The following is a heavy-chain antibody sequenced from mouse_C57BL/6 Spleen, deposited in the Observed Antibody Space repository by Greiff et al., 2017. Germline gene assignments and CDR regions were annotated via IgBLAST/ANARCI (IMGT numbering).Heavy chain of an antibody. CDR3: ARQLRLRYFDY. D-gene: IGHD3-2*02. J-gene: IGHJ2*01. V-gene: IGHV1-50*01. CDR1: GYTFTSYW. Sequence: VQLQQPGAELVKPGASVKLSCKASGYTFTSYWMQWVKQRPGQGLEWIGEIDPSDSYTNYNQKFKGKATLTVDTSSSTAYMQLSSLTSEDSAVYYCARQLRLRYFDYWGQGTTLTVSS. CDR2: IDPSDSYT.